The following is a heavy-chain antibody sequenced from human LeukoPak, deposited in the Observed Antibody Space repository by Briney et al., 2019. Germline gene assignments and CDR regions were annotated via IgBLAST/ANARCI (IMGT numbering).Heavy chain of an antibody. CDR2: INHDGSST. CDR3: VRDWGYDSSGYWQKYFDT. V-gene: IGHV3-74*01. Sequence: GGSLRLSCTVSGFTVSSNSMSWVRQAPGKGLVWVSRINHDGSSTNYADSVKGRFTISRDNAKNTVYLQMNSLRAEDTAVYYCVRDWGYDSSGYWQKYFDTWGQGTLVTVSS. CDR1: GFTVSSNS. J-gene: IGHJ4*02. D-gene: IGHD3-22*01.